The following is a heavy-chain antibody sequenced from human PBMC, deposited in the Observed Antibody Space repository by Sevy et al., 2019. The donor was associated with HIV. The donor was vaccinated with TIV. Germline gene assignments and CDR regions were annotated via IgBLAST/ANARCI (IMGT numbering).Heavy chain of an antibody. CDR3: ARHCSSSSCSHAFDI. CDR1: GGSFSGYY. V-gene: IGHV4-34*01. CDR2: INHSGST. J-gene: IGHJ3*02. Sequence: SETLSLTCAVYGGSFSGYYWSWIRQPPGKGLEWVGEINHSGSTNYNPSLKSRVTLSVDTSNNQFSLKLSSVTAADTAVYYCARHCSSSSCSHAFDIWGQGTMVTVSS. D-gene: IGHD2-2*01.